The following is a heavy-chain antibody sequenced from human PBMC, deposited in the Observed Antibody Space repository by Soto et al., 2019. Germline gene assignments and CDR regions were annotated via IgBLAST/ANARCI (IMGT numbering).Heavy chain of an antibody. CDR2: ISGSGGST. V-gene: IGHV3-23*01. Sequence: EVQLLESGGGLVQPGGSLRLSCAASGFTFSSYAMTWVRQAPGKGLEWVSGISGSGGSTYSADSVKGRFTISRDNSKNTLYLQMNSLRAEDTAVYYCAKDLKYQRLSFDYWGQGTLVTVSS. CDR1: GFTFSSYA. J-gene: IGHJ4*02. D-gene: IGHD2-2*01. CDR3: AKDLKYQRLSFDY.